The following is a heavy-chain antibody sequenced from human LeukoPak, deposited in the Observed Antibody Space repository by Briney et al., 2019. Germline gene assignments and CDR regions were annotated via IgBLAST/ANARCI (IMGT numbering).Heavy chain of an antibody. D-gene: IGHD1-26*01. J-gene: IGHJ5*01. CDR2: PYYRSKWSN. V-gene: IGHV6-1*01. CDR3: ARLVGASWFDS. CDR1: GDSVSTNSAT. Sequence: SQTLSLTCAISGDSVSTNSATWTWLRQSPSRGLEWLGRPYYRSKWSNDYAVSMKSRITINPDTSKNQFSLQLNSVTPEDTAVYYCARLVGASWFDSWGQGTLVTVSS.